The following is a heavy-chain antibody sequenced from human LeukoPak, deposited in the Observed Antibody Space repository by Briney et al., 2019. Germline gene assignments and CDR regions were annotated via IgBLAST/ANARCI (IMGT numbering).Heavy chain of an antibody. V-gene: IGHV3-9*01. CDR1: GFTFDDYA. CDR2: ISWNSGSI. D-gene: IGHD6-19*01. J-gene: IGHJ4*02. CDR3: AKDSASLAVAVSSTDY. Sequence: GRSLRLSCAASGFTFDDYAMHWVRQAPGKGLEWVSGISWNSGSIGYADSVKGRLTISRDNAKNSLYLQMNSLRAEDTALYYRAKDSASLAVAVSSTDYWGQGTLVTVSS.